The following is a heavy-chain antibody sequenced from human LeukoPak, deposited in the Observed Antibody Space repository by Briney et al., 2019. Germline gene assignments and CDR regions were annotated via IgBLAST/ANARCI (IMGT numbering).Heavy chain of an antibody. CDR2: IIPILGIA. D-gene: IGHD1-26*01. Sequence: SVKVSCKASGGTFNSYAISWVRQAPGQGLEWMGRIIPILGIANYAQKFQGRVTITADKSTSTAYMELSSLRSDDTAVYYCARVMVIVGATTDAFDIWGQGTMVTVSS. V-gene: IGHV1-69*04. CDR3: ARVMVIVGATTDAFDI. J-gene: IGHJ3*02. CDR1: GGTFNSYA.